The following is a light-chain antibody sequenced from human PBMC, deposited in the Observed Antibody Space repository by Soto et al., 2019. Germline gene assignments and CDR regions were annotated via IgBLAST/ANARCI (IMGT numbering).Light chain of an antibody. CDR2: LGS. Sequence: DIVMTQSPLSLSVTPGEPASISCRSSQSLLHNNGYNYLDWYLQKPGQSPQLLFYLGSSRASGVPDRFSGSGSGTDFTLKISRVEAEDVGVYYCMQARQGLTFGGGTKLEIK. CDR1: QSLLHNNGYNY. CDR3: MQARQGLT. J-gene: IGKJ4*01. V-gene: IGKV2-28*01.